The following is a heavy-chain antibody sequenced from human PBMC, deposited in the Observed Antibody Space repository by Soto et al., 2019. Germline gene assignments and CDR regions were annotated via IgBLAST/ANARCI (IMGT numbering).Heavy chain of an antibody. J-gene: IGHJ4*02. D-gene: IGHD3-10*01. V-gene: IGHV3-72*01. CDR3: TTRITMVRGVISFTNLNFDY. Sequence: GGSLRLSCAASGFSFSDHFMDWVRQAPGKGLEWVGRIRNKASRYITEYAASVKGRFTISRDDSKNTLYLQMNSLKTEDTAVYYCTTRITMVRGVISFTNLNFDYSGQGTLVTVSS. CDR1: GFSFSDHF. CDR2: IRNKASRYIT.